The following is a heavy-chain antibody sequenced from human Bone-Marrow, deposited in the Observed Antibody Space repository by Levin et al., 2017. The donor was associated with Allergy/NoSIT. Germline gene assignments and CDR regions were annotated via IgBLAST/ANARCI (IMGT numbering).Heavy chain of an antibody. D-gene: IGHD3-3*01. CDR2: ILPTLNTI. V-gene: IGHV1-69*13. Sequence: SVKVSCKASGGTFSSDGLSWVRQAPGQGLEWMGGILPTLNTINYAQGFQGRLTITADEVMTTAYMELSSLTSDDTAVYYCAQTDGDIWSGSNWFDPWGQGTLVTVSP. CDR1: GGTFSSDG. J-gene: IGHJ5*02. CDR3: AQTDGDIWSGSNWFDP.